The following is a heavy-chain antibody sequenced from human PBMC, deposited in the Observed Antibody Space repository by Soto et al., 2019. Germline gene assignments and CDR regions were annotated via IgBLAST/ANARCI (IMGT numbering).Heavy chain of an antibody. V-gene: IGHV4-39*01. CDR3: TRQGGYSGSHYRH. CDR2: IYHIGTT. D-gene: IGHD1-26*01. CDR1: GGSISSSTYY. Sequence: SETLSLTCSVSGGSISSSTYYWGWIRQPPGKGLEWIGSIYHIGTTYYNPSLKSRVTISVDTSKNQFSLRVRSVTAADTAVYYCTRQGGYSGSHYRHWGQGTLVTVSS. J-gene: IGHJ4*02.